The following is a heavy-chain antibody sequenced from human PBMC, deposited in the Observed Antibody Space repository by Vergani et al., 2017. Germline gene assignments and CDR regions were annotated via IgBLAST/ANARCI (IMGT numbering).Heavy chain of an antibody. J-gene: IGHJ5*02. D-gene: IGHD3-16*01. CDR3: AHSPLISPGENWFDP. V-gene: IGHV2-5*02. CDR2: IYWDDDK. Sequence: QITLKESGPTLVKPTQTLTLTCTFSGFSLSTSGVGVGWIRQPPGKALEWLALIYWDDDKRYSPSLKSRLTITKDTSKNQVVLTMTNIDPVDTATYYCAHSPLISPGENWFDPWGQGTLVTVSS. CDR1: GFSLSTSGVG.